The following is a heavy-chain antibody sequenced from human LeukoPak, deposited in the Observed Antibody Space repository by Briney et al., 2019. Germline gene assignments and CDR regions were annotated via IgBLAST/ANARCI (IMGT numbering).Heavy chain of an antibody. CDR2: MYPVDSDT. CDR1: GNNFATHW. CDR3: ARTNYYETSGWASGLSPFDM. Sequence: GESLKISCKGSGNNFATHWIAWVRQPPGKGLERIGVMYPVDSDTRYSPTFQGQVTISVDKSTSTAYLQWSSLKASDTAIYYCARTNYYETSGWASGLSPFDMWGRGTMVTVSS. D-gene: IGHD3-22*01. J-gene: IGHJ3*02. V-gene: IGHV5-51*01.